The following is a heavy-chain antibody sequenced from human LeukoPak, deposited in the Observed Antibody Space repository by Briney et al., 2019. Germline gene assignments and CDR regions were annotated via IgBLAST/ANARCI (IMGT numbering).Heavy chain of an antibody. D-gene: IGHD2-2*01. CDR3: ARDPFFYCSSTSCYRYYFDY. V-gene: IGHV1-2*02. CDR2: INPNSGGT. J-gene: IGHJ4*02. Sequence: ASVKVSCKASGYTFTGYYMHWVRQAPGQGLEWMGWINPNSGGTNYAQKFQGRVTMTRDTSISTAYMELSRLRSDDTAVYYCARDPFFYCSSTSCYRYYFDYWGQGTLVTVSS. CDR1: GYTFTGYY.